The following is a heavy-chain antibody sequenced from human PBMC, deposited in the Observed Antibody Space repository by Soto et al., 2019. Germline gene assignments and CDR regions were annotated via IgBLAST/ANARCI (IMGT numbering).Heavy chain of an antibody. V-gene: IGHV4-61*01. Sequence: SETLSLTCTVSGGSVSSGSYYWSWIRQPPGKGLEWIGYIYYSGSTNYNTSLKNRVTISVDTSKNQFSLKLSSVTAADTAVYYCNRGVYYYGMDVWGQGTTVTVSS. J-gene: IGHJ6*02. CDR2: IYYSGST. CDR1: GGSVSSGSYY. CDR3: NRGVYYYGMDV.